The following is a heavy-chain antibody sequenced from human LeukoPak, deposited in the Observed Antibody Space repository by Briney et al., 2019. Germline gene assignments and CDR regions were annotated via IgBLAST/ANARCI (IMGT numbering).Heavy chain of an antibody. Sequence: PSETLSLTCSVSGGSIGNYYWSWIRQPPGKELEWIGDIYYSGNTNLNPSLKSRVSISIDTSKNQFSLRLSSVTAADTAVYSCPKYLTTMLTKYFASWGQGILVTVSS. CDR2: IYYSGNT. CDR3: PKYLTTMLTKYFAS. D-gene: IGHD4-23*01. J-gene: IGHJ4*02. V-gene: IGHV4-59*01. CDR1: GGSIGNYY.